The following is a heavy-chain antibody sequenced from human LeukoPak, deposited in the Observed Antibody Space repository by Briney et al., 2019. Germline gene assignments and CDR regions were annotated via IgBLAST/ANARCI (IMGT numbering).Heavy chain of an antibody. CDR3: ARERREQLLPPYTRLVNYLDY. CDR1: GGSLSSYY. Sequence: SETLSLTCTVSGGSLSSYYWSWIRQPAEKGLEWIGEINHSGSTNYNPSLKSRVTISVDTSKNQFSLRLSSVTAADTAVYYCARERREQLLPPYTRLVNYLDYWGQGTLVTVSS. V-gene: IGHV4-34*01. J-gene: IGHJ4*02. D-gene: IGHD2-15*01. CDR2: INHSGST.